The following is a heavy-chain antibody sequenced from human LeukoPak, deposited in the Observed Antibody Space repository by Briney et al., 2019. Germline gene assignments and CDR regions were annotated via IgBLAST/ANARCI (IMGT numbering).Heavy chain of an antibody. Sequence: GASVKVSCKASGYTFTSYAMHWVRQAPGQRLEWMGWINAGNGNTKYSQKFQGRVTITRDTSASTAYMELRSLRSEDTAVYYCARDSSIMITFGGVIVENWFDSWGQGTLVTVSS. D-gene: IGHD3-16*02. CDR2: INAGNGNT. V-gene: IGHV1-3*01. J-gene: IGHJ5*01. CDR1: GYTFTSYA. CDR3: ARDSSIMITFGGVIVENWFDS.